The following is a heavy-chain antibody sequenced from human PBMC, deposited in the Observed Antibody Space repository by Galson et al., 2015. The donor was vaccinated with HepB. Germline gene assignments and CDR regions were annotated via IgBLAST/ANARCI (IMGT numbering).Heavy chain of an antibody. V-gene: IGHV3-30-3*01. CDR3: ARAPDYYGSGSYRPDFDY. D-gene: IGHD3-10*01. CDR1: GFTFSSYA. CDR2: ISYDGSNK. J-gene: IGHJ4*02. Sequence: SLRLSCAASGFTFSSYAMHWVRQAPGKGLEWVAVISYDGSNKYYADSVKGRFTISRDNSKNTLYLQMNSLRAEDTAVYYCARAPDYYGSGSYRPDFDYWGQGTLVTVSS.